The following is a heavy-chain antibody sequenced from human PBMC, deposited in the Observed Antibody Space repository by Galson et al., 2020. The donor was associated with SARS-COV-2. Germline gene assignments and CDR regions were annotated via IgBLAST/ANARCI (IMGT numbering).Heavy chain of an antibody. CDR3: GKGSFRGGLANVGPES. CDR2: MTRYGTTI. Sequence: GGSLRLSCATSGFTFSTYGMTWLRQAPGKGLEWVSSMTRYGTTIKYADSVQGRFTMSRDDSKDTLYLQMNSLRVEDTALYYCGKGSFRGGLANVGPESWGQGTLVTVSS. D-gene: IGHD3-16*01. J-gene: IGHJ5*02. CDR1: GFTFSTYG. V-gene: IGHV3-23*01.